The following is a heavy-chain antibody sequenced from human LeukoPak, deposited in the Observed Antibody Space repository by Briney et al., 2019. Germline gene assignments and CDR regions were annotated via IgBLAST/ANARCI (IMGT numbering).Heavy chain of an antibody. V-gene: IGHV3-66*01. CDR2: IYSGGST. D-gene: IGHD6-13*01. CDR1: GFTVSSNY. J-gene: IGHJ5*02. CDR3: AVSPYSSSWSTNWFDP. Sequence: GGSLRLSCAASGFTVSSNYMSWVRQAPGKGLEWVSVIYSGGSTYYADSVKGRFTISRDNSKNTLYLQMSSLRAEDTAVYYCAVSPYSSSWSTNWFDPWGQGVLVTVSS.